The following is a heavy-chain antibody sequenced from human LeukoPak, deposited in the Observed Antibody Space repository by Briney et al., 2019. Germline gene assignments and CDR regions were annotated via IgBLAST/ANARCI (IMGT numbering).Heavy chain of an antibody. CDR2: ISYDGSNK. D-gene: IGHD5-12*01. CDR1: GFTFSSYG. V-gene: IGHV3-30*03. Sequence: GGSLRLSCAASGFTFSSYGMHWVRQAPGKGLEWVAVISYDGSNKYYADSVKGRFTISRDNSKNTLYLQMNSLRAEDTAVYYCARDGVSGYDVVYYYYGMDVWGQGTTVTVSS. CDR3: ARDGVSGYDVVYYYYGMDV. J-gene: IGHJ6*02.